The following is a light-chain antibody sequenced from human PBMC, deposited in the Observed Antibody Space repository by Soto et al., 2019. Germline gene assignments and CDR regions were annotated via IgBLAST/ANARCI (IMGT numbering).Light chain of an antibody. Sequence: SYELTQPPSVSVAPGQTARITCGGNNIGSKSVHWYQQKPGQAPVLVVYDDSDRPPGIPERFSGSNSGNTATLTISRVEAGDEADYYCQVWDSSSDHSLYVFGTGNKVTGL. V-gene: IGLV3-21*02. CDR2: DDS. CDR3: QVWDSSSDHSLYV. CDR1: NIGSKS. J-gene: IGLJ1*01.